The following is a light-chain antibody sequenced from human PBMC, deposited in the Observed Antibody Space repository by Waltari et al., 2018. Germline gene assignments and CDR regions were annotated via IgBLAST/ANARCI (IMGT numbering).Light chain of an antibody. Sequence: QSALTQPASVSGSPGQSITIFCTGTSSDVGGYHYVSWYQQHPGKAPKLIIFDVTNRASVVSNRFSGSKSGNTAFLTISVLQTEDEADYYCSSYTSSSTQVFGGGTRLTV. CDR3: SSYTSSSTQV. CDR1: SSDVGGYHY. V-gene: IGLV2-14*03. J-gene: IGLJ2*01. CDR2: DVT.